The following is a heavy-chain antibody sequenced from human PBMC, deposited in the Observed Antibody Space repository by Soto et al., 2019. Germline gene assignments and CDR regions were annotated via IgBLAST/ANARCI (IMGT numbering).Heavy chain of an antibody. CDR3: ARVGTLYAMDV. D-gene: IGHD7-27*01. CDR1: GFTFREYY. CDR2: ISRGGSPA. Sequence: GGSLRLYWSASGFTFREYYMKWIRQAPGKGLEWVSYISRGGSPANDADSVKGRFTISRDTATNSLYLQMDSLRAEDTAVYYCARVGTLYAMDVWGQGNTVTVSS. V-gene: IGHV3-11*06. J-gene: IGHJ6*02.